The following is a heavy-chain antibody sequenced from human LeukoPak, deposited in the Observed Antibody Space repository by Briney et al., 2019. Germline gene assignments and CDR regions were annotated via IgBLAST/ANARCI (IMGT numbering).Heavy chain of an antibody. CDR1: GFTFSSYG. V-gene: IGHV3-30*02. J-gene: IGHJ4*02. CDR3: ATDAAYGYDRFDH. CDR2: IRYDGSNK. D-gene: IGHD2-15*01. Sequence: PGGSLRLSCAASGFTFSSYGMHWVRQAPGKGLEWVAFIRYDGSNKYYADSVKGRFTISGDNAKNSLYLQMNSLRAEDTAVYYCATDAAYGYDRFDHWGQGTQVTVSS.